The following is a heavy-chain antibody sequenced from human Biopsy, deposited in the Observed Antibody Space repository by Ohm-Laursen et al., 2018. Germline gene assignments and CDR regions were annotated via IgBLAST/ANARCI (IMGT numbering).Heavy chain of an antibody. V-gene: IGHV3-21*01. J-gene: IGHJ6*02. CDR2: LSSSSSFI. Sequence: GFLRLSCAASGFDFSTYPMNWVRLAPGKGLEWVSSLSSSSSFIYYADSVKGRFTISRHNAKNSLFLQMDSLRAEDTAVYYCARQKGFYGDPYYYGMDVWGQGTTVTVSS. CDR1: GFDFSTYP. CDR3: ARQKGFYGDPYYYGMDV. D-gene: IGHD4-17*01.